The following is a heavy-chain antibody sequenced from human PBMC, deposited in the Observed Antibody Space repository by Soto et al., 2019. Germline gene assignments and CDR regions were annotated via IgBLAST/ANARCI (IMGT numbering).Heavy chain of an antibody. CDR2: ISAFYGNT. Sequence: ASVKVDCKGSGYTFTNSRIGWVRQAPGQGLEWVGWISAFYGNTKYAQNFLGRVTMTTETSTSTAYMELRSLRSDDTAVYYCARVSGSYPWFDPWGQGTLVTVSS. CDR3: ARVSGSYPWFDP. D-gene: IGHD1-26*01. V-gene: IGHV1-18*01. J-gene: IGHJ5*02. CDR1: GYTFTNSR.